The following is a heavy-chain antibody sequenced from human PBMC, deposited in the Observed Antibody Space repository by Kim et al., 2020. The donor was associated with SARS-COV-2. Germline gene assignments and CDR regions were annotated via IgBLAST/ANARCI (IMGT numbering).Heavy chain of an antibody. CDR3: ARVRGYDSSAYWFDP. CDR1: GGSISSYY. Sequence: SETLSLTCTVSGGSISSYYWSWIRQPPGKGLEWIGYIYYSGSSNYNPSLKSRVTISVDTSKNQFSLKLSSVTAADTAVYYCARVRGYDSSAYWFDPWGQGTLVTVSS. D-gene: IGHD3-22*01. CDR2: IYYSGSS. J-gene: IGHJ5*02. V-gene: IGHV4-59*01.